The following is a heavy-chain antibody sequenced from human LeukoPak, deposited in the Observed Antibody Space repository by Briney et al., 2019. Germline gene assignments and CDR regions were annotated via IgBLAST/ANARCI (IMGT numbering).Heavy chain of an antibody. CDR2: INWTGGST. V-gene: IGHV3-20*04. CDR1: GFTFDDYG. J-gene: IGHJ4*02. Sequence: LGGSLRLSCAASGFTFDDYGMSWVRQAPGKGLEWVSGINWTGGSTGYADSVKGRFTISRDNAKNSLYLQMNSLRPEDTALYYCARDGEGVGATTGYPFYDYWGQGTLVTVSS. D-gene: IGHD1-26*01. CDR3: ARDGEGVGATTGYPFYDY.